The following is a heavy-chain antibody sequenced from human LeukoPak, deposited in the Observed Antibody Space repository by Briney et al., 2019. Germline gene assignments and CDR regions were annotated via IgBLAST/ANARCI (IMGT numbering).Heavy chain of an antibody. CDR1: GGSISSSSYY. D-gene: IGHD2-15*01. CDR3: ARVLGYCSGGSCYGYFDY. J-gene: IGHJ4*02. Sequence: SETLSLTCTVSGGSISSSSYYWGWIRQPPGKGLEWIGSIYYSGSTYYNPSLKSRVTISVDTSKNQFSLKLSSVTAADTAVYYCARVLGYCSGGSCYGYFDYWGQGTLVTVSS. V-gene: IGHV4-39*07. CDR2: IYYSGST.